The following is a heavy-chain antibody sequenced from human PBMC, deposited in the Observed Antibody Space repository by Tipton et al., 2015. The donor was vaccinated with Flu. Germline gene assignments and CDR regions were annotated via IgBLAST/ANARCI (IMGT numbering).Heavy chain of an antibody. D-gene: IGHD3-10*01. Sequence: AVSGFSVTNNYMTWVRQAPGKGLEWVSVIYSGGNTFYSDSVKGRFTISRDDSKNTLYLQMNSLRGEDTAVYYCAKDSFDLYYTSGNYLDSWGQGTLVTVSS. CDR1: GFSVTNNY. CDR3: AKDSFDLYYTSGNYLDS. CDR2: IYSGGNT. J-gene: IGHJ4*02. V-gene: IGHV3-53*01.